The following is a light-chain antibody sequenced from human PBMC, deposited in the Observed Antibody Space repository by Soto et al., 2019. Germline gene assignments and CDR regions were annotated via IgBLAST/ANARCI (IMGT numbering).Light chain of an antibody. V-gene: IGKV1-5*01. CDR2: DAS. Sequence: DVQMTQYPSTLSASVGERVTITCRASQSISSWLAWYQQKPGKAPKLLIYDASSLESGVPSRFSGSGSGTEFTLTISSLQPDDFATYYCQQYNSYSRTFGQGTKVDIK. J-gene: IGKJ1*01. CDR1: QSISSW. CDR3: QQYNSYSRT.